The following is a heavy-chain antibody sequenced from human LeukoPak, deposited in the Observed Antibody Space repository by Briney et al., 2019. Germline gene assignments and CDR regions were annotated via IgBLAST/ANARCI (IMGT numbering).Heavy chain of an antibody. Sequence: GGSLRLSCAASGFTFSNYGMHWVRQAPGKGLEWVAALKGNGAKTYYADSVRGRFTISRDNSKDTLYLQMTSLRAEDTAIYYCAKDLGRILIATPRDAFDIWGLGTMVTVSS. D-gene: IGHD6-6*01. CDR3: AKDLGRILIATPRDAFDI. CDR2: LKGNGAKT. V-gene: IGHV3-23*01. CDR1: GFTFSNYG. J-gene: IGHJ3*02.